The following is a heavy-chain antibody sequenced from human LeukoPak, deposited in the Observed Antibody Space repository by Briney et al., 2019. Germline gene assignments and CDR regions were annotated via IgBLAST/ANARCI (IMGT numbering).Heavy chain of an antibody. V-gene: IGHV3-48*03. CDR2: ISSSGSTI. CDR1: EFTFRTYE. Sequence: GGPLRLSCAASEFTFRTYEMNWFPQAPGKGRELVSYISSSGSTIYYADSVKGRFPISRDNAKNSLDLQMNSLRAEDTAVYYCARQWLHSYDCWGQGTLVTVSS. D-gene: IGHD6-19*01. J-gene: IGHJ4*02. CDR3: ARQWLHSYDC.